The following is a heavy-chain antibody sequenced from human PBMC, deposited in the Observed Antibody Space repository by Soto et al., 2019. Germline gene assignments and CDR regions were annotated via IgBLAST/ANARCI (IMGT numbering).Heavy chain of an antibody. J-gene: IGHJ5*02. D-gene: IGHD3-16*01. CDR1: GGSISSYY. CDR3: ARQPRYGGNNWFDP. V-gene: IGHV4-59*08. Sequence: PSETLSLTCTVSGGSISSYYWSWIRQPPGKGLEWIGYIYYSGSTNYNPSLKSRVTISVDTSKNQFSLKLSSVTAADTAVYYCARQPRYGGNNWFDPWGQGTLVTVSS. CDR2: IYYSGST.